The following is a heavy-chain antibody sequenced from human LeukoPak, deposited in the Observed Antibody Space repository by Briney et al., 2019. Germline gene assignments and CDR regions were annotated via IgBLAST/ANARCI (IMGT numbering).Heavy chain of an antibody. Sequence: GGSLRLSCAASGFTFSSSGMHWVRQAPGKGLEWVAVIWYDGSNKYYADSVKGRFTISRDNSKNTLYLQMNSLRAEDTAVYYCWTDFTDYYIDYWGQGTLVTVSS. J-gene: IGHJ4*02. CDR2: IWYDGSNK. D-gene: IGHD1-26*01. CDR1: GFTFSSSG. V-gene: IGHV3-33*01. CDR3: WTDFTDYYIDY.